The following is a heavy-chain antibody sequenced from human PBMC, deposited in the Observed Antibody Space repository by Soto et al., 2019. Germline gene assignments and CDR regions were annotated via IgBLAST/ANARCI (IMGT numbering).Heavy chain of an antibody. CDR2: ISANNGNS. V-gene: IGHV1-18*01. D-gene: IGHD1-26*01. J-gene: IGHJ4*02. CDR3: ARDRGSYALDY. CDR1: GYTFTSYG. Sequence: QVQLVQSGAEVKKPGASVKVSCKASGYTFTSYGISWVRQAPGQGLEWMGWISANNGNSNYAQKLQDRATITTDTSQITAYMELRSLRSDYTAVYYCARDRGSYALDYWGQGTLVTVSS.